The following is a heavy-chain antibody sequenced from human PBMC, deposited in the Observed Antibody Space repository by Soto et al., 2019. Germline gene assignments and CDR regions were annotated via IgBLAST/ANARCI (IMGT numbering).Heavy chain of an antibody. Sequence: SETLSLTCAVYGGSFSGYYWSWIRQPPGKGLEWIGEINHSGSTNYNPSLKSRVTISVDTSKNQFSLKLSSVTAADTAVYYCARGGRYCSSTSCRPYYYYGMDVWGQGTTVTVSS. J-gene: IGHJ6*02. D-gene: IGHD2-2*01. CDR3: ARGGRYCSSTSCRPYYYYGMDV. V-gene: IGHV4-34*01. CDR2: INHSGST. CDR1: GGSFSGYY.